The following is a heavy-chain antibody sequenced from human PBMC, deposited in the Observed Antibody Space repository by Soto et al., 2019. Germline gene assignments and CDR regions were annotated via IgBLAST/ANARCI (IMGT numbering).Heavy chain of an antibody. V-gene: IGHV4-34*01. CDR3: ARGVDSWSGYLF. Sequence: SETLSLTCALYGGSFDGYYWSWIRQSPGKGLEWIGEIHHSGSTKYNPSLKSRVSLSADTSTKQFSLKMTSMTAADRGVYYCARGVDSWSGYLFWGQGTPVTVSS. J-gene: IGHJ4*02. D-gene: IGHD3-3*01. CDR1: GGSFDGYY. CDR2: IHHSGST.